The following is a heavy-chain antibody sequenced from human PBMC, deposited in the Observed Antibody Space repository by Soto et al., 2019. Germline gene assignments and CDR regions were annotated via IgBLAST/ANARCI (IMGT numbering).Heavy chain of an antibody. CDR3: ARGLLWFGELSTLGY. J-gene: IGHJ4*02. CDR2: VSPYNANT. CDR1: GYTFTKYG. D-gene: IGHD3-10*01. V-gene: IGHV1-18*04. Sequence: ASVKVSCKTSGYTFTKYGIGWVRQAPGQGLEWMGWVSPYNANTNHAQKFQGRVTMTTDTSTSTAYMELTSLRSEDTAVYYCARGLLWFGELSTLGYWGQGTLVTVSS.